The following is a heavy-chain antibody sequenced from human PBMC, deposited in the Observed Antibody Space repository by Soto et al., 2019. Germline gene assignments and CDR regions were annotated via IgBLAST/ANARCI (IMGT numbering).Heavy chain of an antibody. D-gene: IGHD6-19*01. V-gene: IGHV3-23*01. CDR1: GFTFSSYA. Sequence: GGSLRLSCAASGFTFSSYAMTWVRQTPGKGLEWVSTISGSGDSTYYADSVKGRFTISRDNSRNTLYLQRNSLRAEDTAVYYCAKDPQSSGWSYNWFDPWGQGTLVTVSS. J-gene: IGHJ5*02. CDR2: ISGSGDST. CDR3: AKDPQSSGWSYNWFDP.